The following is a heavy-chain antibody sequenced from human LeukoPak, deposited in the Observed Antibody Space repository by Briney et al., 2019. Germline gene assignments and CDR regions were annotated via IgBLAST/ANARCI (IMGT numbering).Heavy chain of an antibody. V-gene: IGHV3-48*03. CDR3: TSHGSAYYFGY. D-gene: IGHD6-25*01. Sequence: GGSLRLSCAASGFTFSKYELNWFRQAPGKGLEWVSYISSSGDTKYYADSVKGRFTISRDNAKSSLYLQMDRLRAEDTATYYCTSHGSAYYFGYSGQGTLVTVSS. CDR2: ISSSGDTK. CDR1: GFTFSKYE. J-gene: IGHJ4*02.